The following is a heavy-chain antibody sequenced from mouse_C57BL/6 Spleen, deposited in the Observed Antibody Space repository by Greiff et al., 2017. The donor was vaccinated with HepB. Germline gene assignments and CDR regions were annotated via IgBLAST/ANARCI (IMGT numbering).Heavy chain of an antibody. CDR2: ISSGSSTI. J-gene: IGHJ4*01. V-gene: IGHV5-17*01. D-gene: IGHD4-1*01. Sequence: EVKLVESGGGLVKPGGSLKLSCAASGFTFSDYGMHWVRQAPEKGLEWVAYISSGSSTIYYADTVKGRYTISRDNAKNTLFLQMTSLRSEDTDMYYCARKGIGKGYAMDYWGQGTSVTVSS. CDR1: GFTFSDYG. CDR3: ARKGIGKGYAMDY.